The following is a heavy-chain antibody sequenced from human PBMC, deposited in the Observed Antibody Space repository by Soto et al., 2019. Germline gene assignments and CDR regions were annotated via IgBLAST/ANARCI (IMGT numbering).Heavy chain of an antibody. CDR3: ATSMGRGGNDY. D-gene: IGHD3-10*01. J-gene: IGHJ4*02. CDR1: GFTFSDYW. Sequence: EVQLVESGGGLVQPGGSLRLSCAASGFTFSDYWMSWVRQAPGKGLECVANIKRDGSEKYYVDPVKGRFTISRDNAKNSLYLQMNSLRAEDTAVYYCATSMGRGGNDYWGQGTRVTVSS. CDR2: IKRDGSEK. V-gene: IGHV3-7*05.